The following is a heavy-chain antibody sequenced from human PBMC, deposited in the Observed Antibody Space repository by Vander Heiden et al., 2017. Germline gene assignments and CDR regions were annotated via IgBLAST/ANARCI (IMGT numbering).Heavy chain of an antibody. CDR2: IYPGDSDT. J-gene: IGHJ4*02. CDR1: GYSFTSYW. V-gene: IGHV5-51*01. Sequence: EVQLVQSGAEVKKPWESLKISCKGSGYSFTSYWVGWVRQMPGKVLGWMGIIYPGDSDTRYSPSFQGQVTISADKSISTAYLQWSSLKASDTAMYYCARPLIRYCTNGVCYTDDYWGQGTLVTVSS. D-gene: IGHD2-8*01. CDR3: ARPLIRYCTNGVCYTDDY.